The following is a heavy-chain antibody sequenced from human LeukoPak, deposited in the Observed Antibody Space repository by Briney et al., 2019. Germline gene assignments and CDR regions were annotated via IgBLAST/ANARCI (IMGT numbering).Heavy chain of an antibody. CDR1: AFTFSDYY. CDR2: ISDSGSTK. Sequence: GGSLRLSCAASAFTFSDYYMIWICQAPGKGLEWVSSISDSGSTKYYADSVKGRFTISRDNAKNSLYLQMNSLRAEDTAVYYCTRLWLRDSSFDYWGQGTLVTVSS. J-gene: IGHJ4*02. CDR3: TRLWLRDSSFDY. D-gene: IGHD5-12*01. V-gene: IGHV3-11*01.